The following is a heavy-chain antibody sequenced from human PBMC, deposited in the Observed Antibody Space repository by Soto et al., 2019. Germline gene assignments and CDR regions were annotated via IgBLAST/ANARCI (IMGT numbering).Heavy chain of an antibody. CDR2: IIPVSGTA. D-gene: IGHD5-12*01. CDR3: ARGLQWLVTYFDF. J-gene: IGHJ4*02. V-gene: IGHV1-69*01. Sequence: QVQLVQSGAEVKKPGSSVKVSCKASGGTFSSHTINWIRPAPGRGLEWMGGIIPVSGTAVYAQNFQGRLTISADESSTTAFMDLSILSSDATAFYFCARGLQWLVTYFDFWGQGTLVTVSS. CDR1: GGTFSSHT.